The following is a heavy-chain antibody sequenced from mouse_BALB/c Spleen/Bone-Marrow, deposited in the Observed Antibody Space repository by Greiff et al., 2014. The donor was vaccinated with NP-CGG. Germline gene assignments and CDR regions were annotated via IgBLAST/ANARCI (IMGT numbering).Heavy chain of an antibody. Sequence: VQLKESGAELVKPGASVKLSCTASGFNIKDTFMHWMKQRPEQGLEWNGRIDPANGITKYDPKFQGKAPITTDTSSNTAYLQLSSLTSEDTAVYYCASSGNYEGGAMDYWGQGTSVTVSS. CDR3: ASSGNYEGGAMDY. J-gene: IGHJ4*01. V-gene: IGHV14-3*02. CDR2: IDPANGIT. D-gene: IGHD2-1*01. CDR1: GFNIKDTF.